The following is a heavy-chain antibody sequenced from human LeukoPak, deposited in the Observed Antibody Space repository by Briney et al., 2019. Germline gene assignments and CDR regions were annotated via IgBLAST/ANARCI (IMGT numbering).Heavy chain of an antibody. J-gene: IGHJ4*02. CDR2: ISYDGSYK. V-gene: IGHV3-30*04. CDR3: ARDSSSSGWYSGGDY. D-gene: IGHD6-19*01. CDR1: GFTFSSYA. Sequence: PGGFLRLSCAASGFTFSSYAVHWVRQAPGKGLEWVAVISYDGSYKYYADSVKGRFTISRDNSKNTLFLQMNSLRSEDTAVYYCARDSSSSGWYSGGDYWGQGTLVTVSS.